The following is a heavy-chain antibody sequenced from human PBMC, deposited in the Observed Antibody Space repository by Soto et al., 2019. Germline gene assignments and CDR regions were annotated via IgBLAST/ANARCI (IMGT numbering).Heavy chain of an antibody. J-gene: IGHJ2*01. D-gene: IGHD3-22*01. Sequence: PSETLSLTCAVSGASINNNDYYWSWIRQTPGKGLEWIGYVYYSGTTDYIPSLKSRLSMSIDKSQNQFTLKLNSVTAADTATYYCARMSYFYDKWYFDLWGRGTLVTVSS. CDR2: VYYSGTT. V-gene: IGHV4-30-4*01. CDR1: GASINNNDYY. CDR3: ARMSYFYDKWYFDL.